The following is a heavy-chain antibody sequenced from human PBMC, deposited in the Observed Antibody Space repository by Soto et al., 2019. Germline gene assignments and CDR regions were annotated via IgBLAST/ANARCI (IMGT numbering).Heavy chain of an antibody. CDR1: GYTFTSYD. D-gene: IGHD2-8*01. J-gene: IGHJ4*02. CDR2: MNPNSGNT. Sequence: ASVKVSCKASGYTFTSYDINWVRQATGQGLEWMGWMNPNSGNTGYAQKFQGRVTMTRNTSISTAYMELSSLRSEDTAVYYCARVPFVRYCTNGVCHRKFDYWGQGTLVTVSS. V-gene: IGHV1-8*01. CDR3: ARVPFVRYCTNGVCHRKFDY.